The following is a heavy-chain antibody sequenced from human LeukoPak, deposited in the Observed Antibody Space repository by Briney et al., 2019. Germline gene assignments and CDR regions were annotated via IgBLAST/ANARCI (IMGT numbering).Heavy chain of an antibody. V-gene: IGHV1-69*04. CDR2: IIPILGIA. D-gene: IGHD4-17*01. Sequence: GASVKVPCKASGGTFSSYAISWVRQAPGQGLEWMGRIIPILGIANYAQKFQGRVTITADKSTSTAYMELSSLRSEDTAVYYCAREEGIITVTTWYFDLWGRGTLVTVSS. CDR1: GGTFSSYA. J-gene: IGHJ2*01. CDR3: AREEGIITVTTWYFDL.